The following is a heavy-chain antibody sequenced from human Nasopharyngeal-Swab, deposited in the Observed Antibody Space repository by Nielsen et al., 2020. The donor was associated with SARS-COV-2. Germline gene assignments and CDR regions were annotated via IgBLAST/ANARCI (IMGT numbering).Heavy chain of an antibody. D-gene: IGHD6-19*01. CDR2: IIPILGIA. V-gene: IGHV1-69*10. CDR3: ARERAYSSGLNWFDP. CDR1: GGTFSSYA. Sequence: SVKLSCKASGGTFSSYAISWVRHAPGQGLEWMGGIIPILGIANYAQKFQGRVTITADKSTSTAYMELSSLRSEDTAVYYCARERAYSSGLNWFDPWGQGTLVTVSS. J-gene: IGHJ5*02.